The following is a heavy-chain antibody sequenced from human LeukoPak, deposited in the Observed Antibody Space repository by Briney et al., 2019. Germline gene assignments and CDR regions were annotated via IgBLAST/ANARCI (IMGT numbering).Heavy chain of an antibody. CDR3: ARPWDCSSTSCYTRAFDI. J-gene: IGHJ3*02. CDR1: GGSISSSSYY. V-gene: IGHV4-39*01. D-gene: IGHD2-2*02. CDR2: IYYSGST. Sequence: SETLSLTCTVSGGSISSSSYYWGWIRQPPGKGLEWIGSIYYSGSTYYNPSLKSRVTISVDTSKNQFSLKLSSVTAADTAVYYCARPWDCSSTSCYTRAFDIWGQGTMVTVSS.